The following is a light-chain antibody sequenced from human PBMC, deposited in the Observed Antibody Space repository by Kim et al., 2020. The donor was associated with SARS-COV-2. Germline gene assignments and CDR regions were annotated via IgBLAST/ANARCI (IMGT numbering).Light chain of an antibody. J-gene: IGLJ2*01. CDR3: NSGKGNENVV. CDR2: GKK. V-gene: IGLV3-19*01. CDR1: SLRSYY. Sequence: SSELTQDPAVSVALGQTVRITCQGDSLRSYYATGYKRKQGQARILVTFGKKNRPQGIQTRFSGSSPGTTASLTITGTRGGDEAANYSNSGKGNENVVF.